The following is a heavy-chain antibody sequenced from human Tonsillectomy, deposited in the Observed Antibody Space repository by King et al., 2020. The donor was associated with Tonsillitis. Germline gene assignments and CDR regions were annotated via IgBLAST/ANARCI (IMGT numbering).Heavy chain of an antibody. V-gene: IGHV2-5*02. J-gene: IGHJ5*01. D-gene: IGHD3-16*01. CDR1: GFSVNTSGVG. CDR3: AHTLAGHNWFDS. Sequence: QFTLKESGPTLVKPTQTLTLTCTFSGFSVNTSGVGVGWIRQPPGKALEWLALIYWDDDKRYSPSLRSRLSIRKDTSKNHVVLTLTNMDSVATATYYCAHTLAGHNWFDSWGQGTLVTVSS. CDR2: IYWDDDK.